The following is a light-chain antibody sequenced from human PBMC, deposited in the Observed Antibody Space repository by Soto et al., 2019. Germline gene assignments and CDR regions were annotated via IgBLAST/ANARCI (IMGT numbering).Light chain of an antibody. V-gene: IGKV3-20*01. CDR1: QSVSSSY. CDR3: QQYGSSPLT. J-gene: IGKJ2*01. CDR2: GAS. Sequence: EIVLTQSPGTLSLSPGERATLSCRASQSVSSSYLTWYQQKPGQPPRLLMYGASSRATGIPDRFSGSGSGTDFTLTISRLEPEDFAVYYCQQYGSSPLTFGQGTKLEIK.